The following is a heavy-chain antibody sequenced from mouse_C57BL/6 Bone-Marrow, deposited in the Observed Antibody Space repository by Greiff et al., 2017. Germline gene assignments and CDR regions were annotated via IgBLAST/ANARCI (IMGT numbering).Heavy chain of an antibody. J-gene: IGHJ3*01. V-gene: IGHV6-3*01. CDR2: IRLKSDNYAT. CDR3: TGPCSRGFAY. CDR1: GFTFSNYW. Sequence: DVQLQESGGGLVQPGGSMKLSCVASGFTFSNYWMNWVRQSPEKGLEWVAQIRLKSDNYATHYAESVKGRFTISRDDSKSRVYLQMNNSRAEDTGMYYCTGPCSRGFAYWGQGTLVTVSA.